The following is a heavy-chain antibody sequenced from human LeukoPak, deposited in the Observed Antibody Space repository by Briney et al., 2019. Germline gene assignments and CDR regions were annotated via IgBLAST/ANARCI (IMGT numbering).Heavy chain of an antibody. V-gene: IGHV1-69*04. CDR3: AIRRSGYDSYFDY. D-gene: IGHD5-12*01. Sequence: GASVRVSCKASGGTFSSYAISWVRQAPGQGLEWVGRIIPILGIANYAQKFQGRVTITADKSTSTAYMELSSLRSEDTAVYYCAIRRSGYDSYFDYWGQGTLVTVSS. CDR2: IIPILGIA. CDR1: GGTFSSYA. J-gene: IGHJ4*02.